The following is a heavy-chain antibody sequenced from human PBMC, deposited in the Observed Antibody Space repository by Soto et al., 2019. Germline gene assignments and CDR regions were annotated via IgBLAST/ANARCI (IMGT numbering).Heavy chain of an antibody. V-gene: IGHV1-69*01. Sequence: QLQLVQSGAEVREPGSSVKVSCKASGGTFSSYTVIWVRQAPGQGLEWMGGITPTLNIAKSAEKFQGRVTITADESTSTVNMHLSSLRSEDTAVYFCARGYYSGSNPSSFDYWGQGTLVAVSS. CDR2: ITPTLNIA. J-gene: IGHJ4*02. D-gene: IGHD1-26*01. CDR3: ARGYYSGSNPSSFDY. CDR1: GGTFSSYT.